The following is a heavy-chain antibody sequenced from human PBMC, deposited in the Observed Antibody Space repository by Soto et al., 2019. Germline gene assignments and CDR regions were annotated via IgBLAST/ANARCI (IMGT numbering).Heavy chain of an antibody. CDR2: IYYSGNT. CDR1: GGSIINGDYY. CDR3: ASGYYDISTGRDTKYYFDY. J-gene: IGHJ4*02. Sequence: PSETLSLTCTVSGGSIINGDYYWTWIRQPPGKGLEWIGYIYYSGNTYYNPSLKSRVMISVDTSKNQFSLNLSSVTAADTAVYYCASGYYDISTGRDTKYYFDYWGQGALVTVSS. D-gene: IGHD3-9*01. V-gene: IGHV4-30-4*01.